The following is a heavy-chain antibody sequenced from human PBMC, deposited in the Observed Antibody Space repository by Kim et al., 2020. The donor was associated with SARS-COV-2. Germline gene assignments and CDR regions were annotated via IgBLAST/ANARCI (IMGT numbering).Heavy chain of an antibody. V-gene: IGHV3-30-3*01. CDR1: GFTFSSYA. CDR3: ARYDSSGWYGDYYGMDV. CDR2: ISYDGGNK. D-gene: IGHD6-19*01. J-gene: IGHJ6*02. Sequence: GGSLRLSCAASGFTFSSYAMHWVRQAPGKGLEWVAVISYDGGNKYYADSVKGRFTISRDNSKNTLYLQMNSLRAEDTAVYYCARYDSSGWYGDYYGMDVWGQETTVTVSS.